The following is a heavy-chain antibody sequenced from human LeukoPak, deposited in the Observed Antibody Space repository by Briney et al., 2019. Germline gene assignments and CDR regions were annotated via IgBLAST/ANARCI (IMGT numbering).Heavy chain of an antibody. D-gene: IGHD2-8*01. CDR1: GFTFTTRG. CDR2: AGNDGRVK. J-gene: IGHJ5*02. V-gene: IGHV3-30*02. Sequence: GGSLRLSCAASGFTFTTRGMHWVRQAPGKGPQWVAFAGNDGRVKYNENSVEGRFTISRDNSKNTLYLQMNSLRPEDTAVYYCATTEGVTDKWLDPWGQGTQVTVSS. CDR3: ATTEGVTDKWLDP.